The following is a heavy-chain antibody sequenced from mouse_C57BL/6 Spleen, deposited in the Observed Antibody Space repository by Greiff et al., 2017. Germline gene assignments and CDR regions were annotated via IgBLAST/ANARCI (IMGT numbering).Heavy chain of an antibody. D-gene: IGHD2-1*01. V-gene: IGHV1-52*01. CDR3: ARGGNHPYYFDY. J-gene: IGHJ2*01. Sequence: QVQLKQPGAELVRPGSSVKLSCKASGYTFTSYWMHWVKQRPIQGLEWIGNIDPSDSETHYNQKFKDKATLTVDKSSSTAYMQLSSLTSEDSAVYYCARGGNHPYYFDYWGQGTTLTVSS. CDR2: IDPSDSET. CDR1: GYTFTSYW.